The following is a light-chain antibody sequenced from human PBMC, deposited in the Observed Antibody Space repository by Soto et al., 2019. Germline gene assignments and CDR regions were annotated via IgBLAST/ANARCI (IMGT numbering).Light chain of an antibody. J-gene: IGKJ1*01. Sequence: EIVLTQSPGTLSLSPGERATLSCRASQYVRSNYVAWYQQKRGQTPRLLIYITSSRVPGIPERFSGSGSGTDFTLTISRLEPEDFAMYFCQQYGDSPWTFGQWTKVEMK. V-gene: IGKV3-20*01. CDR1: QYVRSNY. CDR3: QQYGDSPWT. CDR2: ITS.